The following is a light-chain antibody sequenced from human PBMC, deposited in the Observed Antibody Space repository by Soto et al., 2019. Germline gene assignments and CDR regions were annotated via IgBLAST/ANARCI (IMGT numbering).Light chain of an antibody. V-gene: IGKV2-28*01. CDR2: IGS. Sequence: DLVMTQSPLSRPVPPGEPASISCRSSQILMNSNVSNCLDWYPQKPGKSPQLLIYIGSNWDSGVPDRFSGSGSGTDFTLTISRVEAEDFGAYYCMQSLQSWTFGQGTKVDVK. J-gene: IGKJ1*01. CDR1: QILMNSNVSNC. CDR3: MQSLQSWT.